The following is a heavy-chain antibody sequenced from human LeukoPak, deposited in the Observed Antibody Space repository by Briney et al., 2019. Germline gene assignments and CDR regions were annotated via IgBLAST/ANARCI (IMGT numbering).Heavy chain of an antibody. D-gene: IGHD1-26*01. Sequence: SQTLSLTCAISGDSVSRNSAAWNWIRQSPSRGLEWLGRTYYKSKWYNDYAVSVKSRITINPDTSKNQFSLQQKSVTPEDTAVYYCARAPIVGATHIDYWGQGTLVTVSS. J-gene: IGHJ4*02. V-gene: IGHV6-1*01. CDR3: ARAPIVGATHIDY. CDR1: GDSVSRNSAA. CDR2: TYYKSKWYN.